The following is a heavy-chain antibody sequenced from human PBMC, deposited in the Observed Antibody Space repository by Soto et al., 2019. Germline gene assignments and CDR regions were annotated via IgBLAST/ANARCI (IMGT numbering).Heavy chain of an antibody. CDR2: INHSGST. D-gene: IGHD3-10*01. CDR3: AIGRFTRNYYGVGSYYPHYFYGMDV. V-gene: IGHV4-34*01. CDR1: GGSFSGYY. J-gene: IGHJ6*02. Sequence: PSETLSLACAVYGGSFSGYYWSWIRQPPGKGLEWIGEINHSGSTNYNPSLKSRVTISVDTSKNQFSLKLSSVTAADTAVYYCAIGRFTRNYYGVGSYYPHYFYGMDVWGQGTTDSGSS.